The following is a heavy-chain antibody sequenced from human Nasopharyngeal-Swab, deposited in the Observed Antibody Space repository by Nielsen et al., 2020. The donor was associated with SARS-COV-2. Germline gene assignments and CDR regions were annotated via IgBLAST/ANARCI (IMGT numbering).Heavy chain of an antibody. J-gene: IGHJ6*02. CDR3: ASEWFGELDDYYYGMDV. CDR2: IYTSGST. Sequence: SDTLSLTGTVSGGSISRGECCGSWMRQPAGKGLEWIGRIYTSGSTNYNPSLKSRVTISVDTSKNQFSLKLSSVTAADTAVYYCASEWFGELDDYYYGMDVWGQGTTVTVSS. CDR1: GGSISRGECC. V-gene: IGHV4-61*02. D-gene: IGHD3-10*01.